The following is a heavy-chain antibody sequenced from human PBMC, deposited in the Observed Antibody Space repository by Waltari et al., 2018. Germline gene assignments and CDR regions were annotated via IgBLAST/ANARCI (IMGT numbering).Heavy chain of an antibody. J-gene: IGHJ5*02. CDR1: GGTFSSYA. D-gene: IGHD1-26*01. CDR3: ARSEWELHHWFDP. Sequence: QVQLVQSGAEVKKPGSSVKVSCKASGGTFSSYAISWVRQAPGQGLEWMGWISAYNGNTNYAQKLQGRVTMTTDTSTSTAYMELRSLRSDDTAVYYCARSEWELHHWFDPWGQGTLVIVSS. V-gene: IGHV1-18*01. CDR2: ISAYNGNT.